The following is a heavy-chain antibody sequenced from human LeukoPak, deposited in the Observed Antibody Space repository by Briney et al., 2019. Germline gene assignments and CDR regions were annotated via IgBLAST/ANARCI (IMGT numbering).Heavy chain of an antibody. CDR1: GYTFTTHW. Sequence: GESLKISYKGSGYTFTTHWIAWVRQMPGKGLEWMGIIFPGDSDTTYSPSFEGQVTISADKSINTAYLQWSSLKASDTAMYYCATSESQTRFDFWGQGTLVTVSS. J-gene: IGHJ4*02. CDR3: ATSESQTRFDF. V-gene: IGHV5-51*01. CDR2: IFPGDSDT. D-gene: IGHD1/OR15-1a*01.